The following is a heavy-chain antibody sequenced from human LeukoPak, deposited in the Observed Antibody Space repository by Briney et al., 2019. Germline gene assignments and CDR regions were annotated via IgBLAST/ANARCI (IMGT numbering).Heavy chain of an antibody. CDR3: ARDPRHVVVVATTRYWYFDL. CDR1: GYTFTSYG. J-gene: IGHJ2*01. CDR2: ISAYNGNP. Sequence: RASVKVSCKASGYTFTSYGIRWVRQAPGPGLEWMGWISAYNGNPNYAQNVQGRVTMTTDTSTSTAYMELRSLRSDDTAVYYCARDPRHVVVVATTRYWYFDLWGRGTLVTVSS. D-gene: IGHD2-15*01. V-gene: IGHV1-18*01.